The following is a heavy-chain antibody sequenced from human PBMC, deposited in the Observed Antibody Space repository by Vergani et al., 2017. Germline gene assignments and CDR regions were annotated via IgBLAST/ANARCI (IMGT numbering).Heavy chain of an antibody. CDR3: AKDGVDCGGDCYSGELFNYFDY. CDR2: IYYSGST. J-gene: IGHJ4*02. V-gene: IGHV4-59*01. CDR1: GGSISSYY. D-gene: IGHD2-21*01. Sequence: QVQLQESGPGLVKPSETLSLTCTVSGGSISSYYWSWIRQPPGKGLEWIGYIYYSGSTNYNPSLKSRVTISVDTSKNQFSLKLSSVTAEDTAVYYCAKDGVDCGGDCYSGELFNYFDYWGQGTLVTVSS.